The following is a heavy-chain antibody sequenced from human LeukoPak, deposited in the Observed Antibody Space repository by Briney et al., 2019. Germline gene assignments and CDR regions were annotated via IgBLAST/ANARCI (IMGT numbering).Heavy chain of an antibody. Sequence: PSETLSLTCAVYGGSFSGYYWSWIRQPPGKGLEWIGEINHRGSTNYNPSLKSRVTISVDTSKNQFSLKLSSVTAADTAVYYCARGDGEPGFDPWGQGTLVTVSS. CDR2: INHRGST. CDR1: GGSFSGYY. V-gene: IGHV4-34*01. J-gene: IGHJ5*02. D-gene: IGHD1-26*01. CDR3: ARGDGEPGFDP.